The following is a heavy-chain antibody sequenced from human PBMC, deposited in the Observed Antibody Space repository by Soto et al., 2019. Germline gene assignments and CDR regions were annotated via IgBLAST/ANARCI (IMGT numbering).Heavy chain of an antibody. D-gene: IGHD1-26*01. J-gene: IGHJ6*02. CDR1: GGSFRTYT. V-gene: IGHV1-69*13. CDR2: IIPIFGTV. Sequence: SVKVSCKASGGSFRTYTTSWVRQAPGQGLEWVGGIIPIFGTVNYAQKLRDRVTITADESTSTAYMELTNLRSEDTAVYYCTRDRGGTRLYYAMGVWGQGTTVTVSS. CDR3: TRDRGGTRLYYAMGV.